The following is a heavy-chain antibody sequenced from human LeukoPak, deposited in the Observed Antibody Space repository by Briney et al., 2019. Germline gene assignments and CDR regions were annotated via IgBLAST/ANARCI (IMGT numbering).Heavy chain of an antibody. CDR2: ISSSGSTI. CDR3: ARVYSRVGPFDY. J-gene: IGHJ4*02. D-gene: IGHD5-18*01. CDR1: GFTFSSYE. V-gene: IGHV3-48*03. Sequence: GGSLRLSCAASGFTFSSYEMNWVRQAPGKGLEWVSYISSSGSTIYYTDSVKGRFTISRDNAKNSLYLQMNSLRAEDTAVYYCARVYSRVGPFDYWGQGTLVTVSS.